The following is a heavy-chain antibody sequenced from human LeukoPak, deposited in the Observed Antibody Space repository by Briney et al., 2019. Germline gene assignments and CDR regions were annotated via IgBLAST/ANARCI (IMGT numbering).Heavy chain of an antibody. J-gene: IGHJ5*02. CDR2: IYTSGIT. CDR1: GGSISSSSYY. CDR3: ARDKYFGSGSYPGWFGP. Sequence: SETLSLTCTVSGGSISSSSYYWGWIRQPPGKGLEWIGRIYTSGITNYNPSLKSRVSISVDTSKNQFSLNLSSVTAADTAVYYCARDKYFGSGSYPGWFGPWGQGTLVTVSS. D-gene: IGHD3-10*01. V-gene: IGHV4-61*02.